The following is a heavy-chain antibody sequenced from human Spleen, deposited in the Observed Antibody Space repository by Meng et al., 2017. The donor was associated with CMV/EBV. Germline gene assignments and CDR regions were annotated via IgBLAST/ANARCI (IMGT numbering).Heavy chain of an antibody. CDR3: ARSSGSYLGAFDI. CDR2: ISQSGST. V-gene: IGHV4-61*01. J-gene: IGHJ3*02. Sequence: GSLRLSCTVTRGSVSSDTFYWNWIRQPPGKRLEWIGYISQSGSTNYSPSLRSRVTISRDASKNQFSLKLRSVTAADTAVYYCARSSGSYLGAFDIWGQGTMVTVSS. D-gene: IGHD1-26*01. CDR1: RGSVSSDTFY.